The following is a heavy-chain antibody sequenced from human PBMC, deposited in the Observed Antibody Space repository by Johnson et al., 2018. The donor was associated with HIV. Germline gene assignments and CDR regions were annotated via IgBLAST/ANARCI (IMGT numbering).Heavy chain of an antibody. J-gene: IGHJ3*02. Sequence: VQLVESGGGLVQPGRSLRLSCAASGFTFDDYAVHWVRQAPGKGLEWVSGISWDSRSIGYADSVKGRFTISRESSKNTLDLQINSPRAEDTALYYCAKDIGYNCNDEGAFDIWGQGTMVTVSS. V-gene: IGHV3-9*01. D-gene: IGHD1-1*01. CDR3: AKDIGYNCNDEGAFDI. CDR1: GFTFDDYA. CDR2: ISWDSRSI.